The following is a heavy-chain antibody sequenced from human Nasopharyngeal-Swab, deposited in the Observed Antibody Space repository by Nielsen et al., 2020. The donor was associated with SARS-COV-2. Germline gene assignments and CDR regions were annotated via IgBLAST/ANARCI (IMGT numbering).Heavy chain of an antibody. CDR3: ARSLTSDARPGRSHHFDS. D-gene: IGHD6-6*01. Sequence: SQTLSLTCAVYGGSFSGYYWSWIRQPPGKGLEWIGEINHSGSTNYNPSLKSRVTISVDTSKNQFSLKLSSVTAADTAVYYCARSLTSDARPGRSHHFDSWGQGTLVTVSS. CDR1: GGSFSGYY. CDR2: INHSGST. J-gene: IGHJ4*02. V-gene: IGHV4-34*01.